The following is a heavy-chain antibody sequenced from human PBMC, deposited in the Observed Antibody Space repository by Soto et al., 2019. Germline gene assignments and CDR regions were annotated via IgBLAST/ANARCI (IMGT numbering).Heavy chain of an antibody. Sequence: QVQLQQWGAGLLKPSETLSLTCAVYGGSFSGYYWSWIRQPPGKVLEQIGEINHSGSTNYNPCLKSRVTISVDTSKNQFCLKRSSVTAADTAVYYCARYGWSGYYTYYFDYWGQGTLVTVSS. CDR3: ARYGWSGYYTYYFDY. CDR2: INHSGST. J-gene: IGHJ4*02. D-gene: IGHD3-3*01. CDR1: GGSFSGYY. V-gene: IGHV4-34*01.